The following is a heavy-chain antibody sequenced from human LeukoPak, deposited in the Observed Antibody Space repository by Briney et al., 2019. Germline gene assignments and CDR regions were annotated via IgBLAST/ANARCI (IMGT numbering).Heavy chain of an antibody. V-gene: IGHV3-30*18. D-gene: IGHD1-1*01. CDR2: ISYDGSNR. CDR1: GFTFSSYG. J-gene: IGHJ6*02. CDR3: AKNGPQTRIYGMDV. Sequence: GGSLRLSCAASGFTFSSYGMHWVRQAPGKGLEWVAVISYDGSNRYYADSVKCRFTISRDNSQNTLYLQMNSLRAEDTAVYYCAKNGPQTRIYGMDVRGQGTTVTVSS.